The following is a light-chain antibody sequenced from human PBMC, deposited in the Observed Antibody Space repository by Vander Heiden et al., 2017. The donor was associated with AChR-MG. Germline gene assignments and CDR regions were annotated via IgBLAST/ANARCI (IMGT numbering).Light chain of an antibody. CDR1: SSDVGGYNF. Sequence: QSALTQPPSASGAPGQAVTISCTGPSSDVGGYNFVSCYRQHPGEAPKLMIYEVTKRPSGVPDRFSGSKSGNTASLTVSGLQAEDEADYYCSSYAGTNTLLFGGGTRLTVL. CDR2: EVT. V-gene: IGLV2-8*01. CDR3: SSYAGTNTLL. J-gene: IGLJ2*01.